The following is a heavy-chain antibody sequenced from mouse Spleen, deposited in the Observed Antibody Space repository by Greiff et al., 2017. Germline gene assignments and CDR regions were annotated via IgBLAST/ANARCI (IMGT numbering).Heavy chain of an antibody. J-gene: IGHJ2*01. CDR1: GYTFTSYW. CDR2: IYPGSGST. D-gene: IGHD3-2*01. CDR3: AREGDSSGYRDY. Sequence: QVQLKQPGAELVKPGASVKMSCKASGYTFTSYWITWVKQRPGQGLEWIGDIYPGSGSTNYNEKFKSKATLTVDTSSSTAYMQLSSLTSEDSAVYYCAREGDSSGYRDYWGQGTTLTVSS. V-gene: IGHV1-55*01.